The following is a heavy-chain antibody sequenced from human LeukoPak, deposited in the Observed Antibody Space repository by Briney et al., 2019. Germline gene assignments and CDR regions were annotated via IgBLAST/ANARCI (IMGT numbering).Heavy chain of an antibody. CDR1: GFIFSDYY. V-gene: IGHV3-11*06. D-gene: IGHD3-22*01. Sequence: PGGSLKLSCAASGFIFSDYYMTWIRQAPGKGLEWISCISSSSYTDYADSVKGRFTISRDNAKNSLYLQMDSRRAEDTAVYYCARDGRGYYDSSGYPDYWGQGTLVTVSS. CDR3: ARDGRGYYDSSGYPDY. CDR2: ISSSSYT. J-gene: IGHJ4*02.